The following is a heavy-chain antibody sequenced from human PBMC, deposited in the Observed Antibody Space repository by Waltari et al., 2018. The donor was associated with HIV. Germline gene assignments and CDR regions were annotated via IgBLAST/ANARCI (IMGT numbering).Heavy chain of an antibody. CDR2: ISGSGSTI. D-gene: IGHD3-22*01. J-gene: IGHJ4*02. CDR3: ARETNYYDGSGFYLDD. CDR1: GFTFSDYY. Sequence: VQLLESGGGLVQPGGSLRLSCAASGFTFSDYYMSWIRQAPGKGLQWVSYISGSGSTIEYADSVKGRFIISRDNTENSLYLQMNSLRAEDTAVYYCARETNYYDGSGFYLDDWGQGTLVTVSS. V-gene: IGHV3-11*01.